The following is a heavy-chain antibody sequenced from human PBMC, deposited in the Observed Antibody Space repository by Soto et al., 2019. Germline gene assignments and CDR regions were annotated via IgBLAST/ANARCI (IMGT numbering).Heavy chain of an antibody. V-gene: IGHV1-46*01. Sequence: GASVKVSCKSSGYTFTNYYMHWVRQAPGQGLEWLGIINPVGGTTSYAQKFQGRVTLTRDTSTSTVYLEMSSLTSEDTAVYFCARGVNYDVLTGPKYYGMDVWGQGTPVTVSS. D-gene: IGHD3-9*01. J-gene: IGHJ6*02. CDR3: ARGVNYDVLTGPKYYGMDV. CDR2: INPVGGTT. CDR1: GYTFTNYY.